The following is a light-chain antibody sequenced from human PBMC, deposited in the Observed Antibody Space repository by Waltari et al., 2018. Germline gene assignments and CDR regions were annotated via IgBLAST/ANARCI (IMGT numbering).Light chain of an antibody. Sequence: QSALTQPASVSGSPGQSITISCTGTSSDVGGPNYVSWYQQHPGKAPKLMIYDVSNRPSGVSNRFSGSKSGNTASLTISGLQAEDEADYYCSSYASSSTWVFGGGTKLTVL. V-gene: IGLV2-14*01. CDR3: SSYASSSTWV. CDR2: DVS. J-gene: IGLJ3*02. CDR1: SSDVGGPNY.